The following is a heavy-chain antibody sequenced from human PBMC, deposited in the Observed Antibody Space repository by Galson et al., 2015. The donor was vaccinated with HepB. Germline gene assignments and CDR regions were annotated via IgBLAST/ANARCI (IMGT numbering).Heavy chain of an antibody. CDR3: ARDRGHTYNYYFYYYLDV. CDR1: GGSIRSPY. V-gene: IGHV4-59*11. D-gene: IGHD3-10*01. CDR2: IHYSGST. Sequence: LSLTCPVSGGSIRSPYWSWLRQPPGKGPEWIGYIHYSGSTIYNPSLKSRVAISVDTSKNQSSLKLTSVTAADTAVYYCARDRGHTYNYYFYYYLDVWGKGTTVTVSS. J-gene: IGHJ6*03.